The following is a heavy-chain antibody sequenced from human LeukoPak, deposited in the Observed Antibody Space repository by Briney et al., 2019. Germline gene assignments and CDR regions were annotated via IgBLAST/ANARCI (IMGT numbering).Heavy chain of an antibody. V-gene: IGHV1-69*13. CDR1: GGTFSSYA. CDR3: ARDRRYFDWLLSIRDAFDI. J-gene: IGHJ3*02. D-gene: IGHD3-9*01. Sequence: GASVKVSCKASGGTFSSYAISWVRQAPGQGLEWMGGIIPIFGTANYAQKFQGRVTITADESTSTAYMELSSLRSEDTAVYYCARDRRYFDWLLSIRDAFDIWGQGRMVTVSS. CDR2: IIPIFGTA.